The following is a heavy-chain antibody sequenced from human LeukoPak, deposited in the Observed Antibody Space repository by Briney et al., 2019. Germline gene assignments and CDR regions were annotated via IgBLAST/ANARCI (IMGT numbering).Heavy chain of an antibody. Sequence: GGSLRLSCTVSGFSVSDNSSSWVRQAPGKGLECVSFIYSVTTHYSDSVQGRFNISRDNYKNTLYVQMKSVRAEDTAVYYCARGAGGYSHHYDYWGQGTLVTVSS. D-gene: IGHD4-23*01. CDR1: GFSVSDNS. CDR2: IYSVTT. CDR3: ARGAGGYSHHYDY. V-gene: IGHV3-53*01. J-gene: IGHJ4*02.